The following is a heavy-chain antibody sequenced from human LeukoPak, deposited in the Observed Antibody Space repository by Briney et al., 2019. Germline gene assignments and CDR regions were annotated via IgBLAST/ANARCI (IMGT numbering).Heavy chain of an antibody. CDR1: GYTFTGYY. Sequence: ASVKVSCKASGYTFTGYYMHWVRQAPGQGLEWMGWINPNSGGANYAQKFQGRVTMTRDTSISTAYMELSRLRSDDTAVYYYARVGRYVWGSYRYPRFDPWGQGTLVTVSS. CDR3: ARVGRYVWGSYRYPRFDP. V-gene: IGHV1-2*02. CDR2: INPNSGGA. D-gene: IGHD3-16*02. J-gene: IGHJ5*02.